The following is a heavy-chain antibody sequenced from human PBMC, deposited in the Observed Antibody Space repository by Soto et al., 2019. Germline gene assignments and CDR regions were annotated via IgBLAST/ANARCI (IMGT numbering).Heavy chain of an antibody. CDR1: GYTFTSYD. CDR2: MNPNSGNT. D-gene: IGHD6-19*01. Sequence: QVQLVQSGAEVKKPGASVKVSCKASGYTFTSYDINWVRQATGQGLEWMGWMNPNSGNTGYAQKFQGRVTMTRNTXKSTDYMELSSLRSEDTAVYYCARVNLAVAAPPLNYWGQGTLVTVSS. J-gene: IGHJ4*02. CDR3: ARVNLAVAAPPLNY. V-gene: IGHV1-8*01.